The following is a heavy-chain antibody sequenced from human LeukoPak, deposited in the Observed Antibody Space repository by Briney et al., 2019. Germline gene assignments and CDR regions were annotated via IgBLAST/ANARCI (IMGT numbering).Heavy chain of an antibody. V-gene: IGHV1-46*01. CDR3: ARGKYGDWYFDY. Sequence: ASVKVSCKASGYTFTSYYMHWVRQAPGHGLEWMGFINPSAGNTAYAQKFQGRVTMTRDTSTSTVYMDLTSLRSDDTAVYYCARGKYGDWYFDYWGQGTLVTVSS. J-gene: IGHJ4*02. CDR1: GYTFTSYY. CDR2: INPSAGNT. D-gene: IGHD4-17*01.